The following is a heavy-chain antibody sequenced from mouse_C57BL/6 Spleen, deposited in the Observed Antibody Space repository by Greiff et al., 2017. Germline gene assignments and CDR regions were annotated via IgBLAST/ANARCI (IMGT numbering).Heavy chain of an antibody. CDR1: GFNIKDDY. J-gene: IGHJ2*01. Sequence: VHVKQSGAELVRPGASVKLSCTASGFNIKDDYMHWVKQRPEQGLEWIGWIDPENGDTEYASKFQGKATITADTSSNTAYLQLSSLTSEDTAVYYCTTVHYYYGSSYFDYWGQGTTLTVSS. CDR3: TTVHYYYGSSYFDY. CDR2: IDPENGDT. V-gene: IGHV14-4*01. D-gene: IGHD1-1*01.